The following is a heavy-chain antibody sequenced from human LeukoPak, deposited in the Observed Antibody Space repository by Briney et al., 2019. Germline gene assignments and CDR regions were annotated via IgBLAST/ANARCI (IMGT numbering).Heavy chain of an antibody. CDR2: IYHSGST. D-gene: IGHD6-13*01. Sequence: SETPSLTCAVSGGSVSSSNWWSWVRQPPGKGLEWIGEIYHSGSTNYNPSLKSRVTISVDKSKNQFSLKLSSVTAEDTAVYYCAREGDGKQLVSPTLGYWGQGTLVTVSS. CDR3: AREGDGKQLVSPTLGY. V-gene: IGHV4-4*02. CDR1: GGSVSSSNW. J-gene: IGHJ4*02.